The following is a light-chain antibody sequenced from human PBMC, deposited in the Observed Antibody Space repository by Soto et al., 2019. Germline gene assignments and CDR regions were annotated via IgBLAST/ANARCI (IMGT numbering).Light chain of an antibody. CDR2: GAS. Sequence: EIVMTQSPATLSVSPGERATLSCRASQSVGTYLAWYQQKPGQAPRILIYGASTRAAGISPRFSGGGSGTEFTLTIRSLQSEDFAVYHCQQYNDWPRTFGQGTKVAIK. CDR1: QSVGTY. V-gene: IGKV3-15*01. J-gene: IGKJ1*01. CDR3: QQYNDWPRT.